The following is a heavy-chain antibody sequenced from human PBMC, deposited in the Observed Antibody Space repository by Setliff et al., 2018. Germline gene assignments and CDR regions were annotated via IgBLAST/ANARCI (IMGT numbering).Heavy chain of an antibody. D-gene: IGHD3-10*01. J-gene: IGHJ4*02. V-gene: IGHV7-4-1*02. CDR3: ARDLRRTAYGSGSYPPGY. CDR1: GYTFKSYA. Sequence: ASVKVSCKASGYTFKSYAMNWVRQAPGQGLQWMGWINTDTGNPTYAQGFTGRFVFSLDISVSTAYLQTSSLKAEDTAVYYCARDLRRTAYGSGSYPPGYWGQGTLVTVSS. CDR2: INTDTGNP.